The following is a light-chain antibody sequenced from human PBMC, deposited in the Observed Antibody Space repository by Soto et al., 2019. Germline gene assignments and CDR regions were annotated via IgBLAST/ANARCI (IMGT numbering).Light chain of an antibody. CDR2: GNT. V-gene: IGLV1-40*01. CDR3: QSYDSSLSGYV. CDR1: SSNIGAGHD. J-gene: IGLJ1*01. Sequence: QSVLTQPPSVSGAPGRRVTISCTGNSSNIGAGHDVHWYQQLPGTAPKLLIYGNTHRPSGVPGRFSASKSGTSASLAITGLQAEDEADYHCQSYDSSLSGYVFGTGTKVTVL.